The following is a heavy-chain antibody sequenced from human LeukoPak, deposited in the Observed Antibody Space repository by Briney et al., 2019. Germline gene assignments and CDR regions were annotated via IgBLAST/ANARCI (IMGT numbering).Heavy chain of an antibody. CDR1: GYTFTNYG. Sequence: GASVKVSCKASGYTFTNYGISWVRQAPGQGLEWMGWISAYKGDTNYAQRLQGRVTMTTDTSTSTAYMELRSLRSDDTAVYYCARSGAVAGTGSSFDFWGQGTMVTVPS. CDR2: ISAYKGDT. D-gene: IGHD6-19*01. CDR3: ARSGAVAGTGSSFDF. J-gene: IGHJ3*01. V-gene: IGHV1-18*01.